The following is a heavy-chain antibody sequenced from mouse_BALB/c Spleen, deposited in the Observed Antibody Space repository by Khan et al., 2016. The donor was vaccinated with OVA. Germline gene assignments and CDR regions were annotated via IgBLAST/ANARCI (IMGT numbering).Heavy chain of an antibody. CDR3: AREEALYYFDY. D-gene: IGHD3-2*02. V-gene: IGHV1S136*01. Sequence: VQLKQSGPELVKPGASVKMSCKASGYTFTSYVMHWVKQKPGLGLEWIGYIYPFNDDTKYNENFKGKATLTADKSSSTAYMQLSSLKSEDSAVYFCAREEALYYFDYWGQGTTLTVSS. CDR2: IYPFNDDT. CDR1: GYTFTSYV. J-gene: IGHJ2*01.